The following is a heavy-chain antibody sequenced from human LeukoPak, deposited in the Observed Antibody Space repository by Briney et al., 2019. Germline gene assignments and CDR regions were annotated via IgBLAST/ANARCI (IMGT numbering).Heavy chain of an antibody. J-gene: IGHJ4*02. CDR3: TRSRPGTEAGQPNFDY. CDR1: GFTFSSYS. Sequence: GGSLRLSCAASGFTFSSYSMSWVRQAPAKGLEWVSYNSSISSMIYYADSVKGRFTISRDNARNSLYLQMNSLRAEDTAVHHCTRSRPGTEAGQPNFDYWGQGTLVTVSS. CDR2: NSSISSMI. D-gene: IGHD6-13*01. V-gene: IGHV3-48*01.